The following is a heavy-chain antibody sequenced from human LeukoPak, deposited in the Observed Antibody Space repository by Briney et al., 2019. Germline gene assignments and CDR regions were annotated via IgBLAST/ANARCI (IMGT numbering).Heavy chain of an antibody. D-gene: IGHD2-2*01. CDR1: GFTFDDYA. V-gene: IGHV3-9*01. Sequence: PGRSLRLSCAASGFTFDDYAMHWVRQAPGKGLEWVSGISWNSGSIGYADSVKGRFTISRDNAKNSLYLQMNSLRAEDTALYYCAKDMTAVYNAFDIWGQGTMVTVSS. CDR2: ISWNSGSI. J-gene: IGHJ3*02. CDR3: AKDMTAVYNAFDI.